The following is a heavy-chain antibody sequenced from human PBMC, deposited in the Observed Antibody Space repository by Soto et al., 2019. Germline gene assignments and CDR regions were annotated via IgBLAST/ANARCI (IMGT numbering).Heavy chain of an antibody. J-gene: IGHJ4*02. CDR2: ISSTGDLI. CDR3: ATWAIAVGGEGV. Sequence: GGSLRLSCTASGFTVSDYSVNWVRQAPGKGLEWISYISSTGDLILYADSVKGRFTIARDIAKNSLYLQMDSLLDDDSAVYYCATWAIAVGGEGVWGQGTLVTVSS. V-gene: IGHV3-48*02. D-gene: IGHD2-21*01. CDR1: GFTVSDYS.